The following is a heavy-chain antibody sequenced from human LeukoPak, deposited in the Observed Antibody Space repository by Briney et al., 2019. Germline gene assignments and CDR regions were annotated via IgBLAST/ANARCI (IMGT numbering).Heavy chain of an antibody. Sequence: PGGSLRLSCAASGVIFSNYWMHWVRHAPGKGLVWVSRINRDGSSTSYADSVKGRFTISRDNAKNSLYLQMNSLRAEDTALYYCAKAASVPAAPDYWGQGTLVTVSS. D-gene: IGHD2-2*01. CDR1: GVIFSNYW. CDR3: AKAASVPAAPDY. CDR2: INRDGSST. J-gene: IGHJ4*02. V-gene: IGHV3-74*01.